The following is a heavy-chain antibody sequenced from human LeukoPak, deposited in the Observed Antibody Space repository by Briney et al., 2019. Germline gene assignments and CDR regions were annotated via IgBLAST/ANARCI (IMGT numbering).Heavy chain of an antibody. Sequence: GGSLRLSCAASGFTFSSYSMSWVRQAPGKGLEWVSSISSSSSYIYYADSVKGRFTFSRDNDKNSLYLQMNSLRAEDTGVYYCARGEYGDYFNWFDPWGRGTLVTVSS. D-gene: IGHD4-17*01. CDR1: GFTFSSYS. J-gene: IGHJ5*02. CDR2: ISSSSSYI. CDR3: ARGEYGDYFNWFDP. V-gene: IGHV3-21*01.